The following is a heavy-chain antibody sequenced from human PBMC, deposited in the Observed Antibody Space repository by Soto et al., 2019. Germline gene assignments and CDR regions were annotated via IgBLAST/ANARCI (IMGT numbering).Heavy chain of an antibody. CDR1: GFTFSSYS. Sequence: GGSLRLSCAASGFTFSSYSMNWVRQAPGKGLEWVSYISSSSSTIYYADSVKGRFTISRDNAKNSLYLQMNSLRAEDTAVYYWARGKGLWQQLLINDAFDIWGQGTMVTVSS. D-gene: IGHD6-13*01. CDR3: ARGKGLWQQLLINDAFDI. V-gene: IGHV3-48*01. CDR2: ISSSSSTI. J-gene: IGHJ3*02.